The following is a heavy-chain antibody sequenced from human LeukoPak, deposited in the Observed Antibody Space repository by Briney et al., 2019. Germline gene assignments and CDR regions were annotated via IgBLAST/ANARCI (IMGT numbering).Heavy chain of an antibody. CDR1: GVSINDYY. CDR2: ISHTEGT. J-gene: IGHJ4*03. D-gene: IGHD5-24*01. Sequence: PSETLSLTCGVFGVSINDYYWSWIRQSPGKGLEWIGEISHTEGTRYNPSLESRVTMSVGTSENQLSMKLIFVTAADTAVYYCARGATISETGYFDFWGQGTLVTVSS. CDR3: ARGATISETGYFDF. V-gene: IGHV4-34*01.